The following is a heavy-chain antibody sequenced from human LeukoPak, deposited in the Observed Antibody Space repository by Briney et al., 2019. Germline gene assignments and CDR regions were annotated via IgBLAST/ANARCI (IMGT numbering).Heavy chain of an antibody. J-gene: IGHJ4*02. Sequence: GASVTVSFTASGYTFTTYAMHWVRQAPGQGLEWMGWINAGNGNTKYSQKFQGRVTITRDTSASTAYMELSSLRSEDTAVYYCARSYCSGGRCYWYYFDYWGQGTLVTVSS. V-gene: IGHV1-3*01. CDR3: ARSYCSGGRCYWYYFDY. CDR2: INAGNGNT. D-gene: IGHD2-15*01. CDR1: GYTFTTYA.